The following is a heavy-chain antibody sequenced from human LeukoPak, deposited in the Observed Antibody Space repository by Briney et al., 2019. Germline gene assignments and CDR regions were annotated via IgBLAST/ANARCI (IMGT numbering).Heavy chain of an antibody. J-gene: IGHJ4*02. V-gene: IGHV3-9*01. CDR3: AKEITLDY. CDR2: ISWNSGSI. CDR1: GFTFDDYA. Sequence: SLRLSCAASGFTFDDYAMHWVQQAPGKGLEWVSGISWNSGSIGYADSVKGRFTISRDNAKNSLYLQMNSLRAEDTALYYCAKEITLDYWGQGTLVTVSS.